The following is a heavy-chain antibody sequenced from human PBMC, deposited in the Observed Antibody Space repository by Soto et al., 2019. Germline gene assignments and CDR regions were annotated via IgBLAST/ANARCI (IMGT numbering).Heavy chain of an antibody. CDR1: GFTFSSQT. Sequence: EVQLLESGGGLVQPGGSLRLSCAASGFTFSSQTMSWVRQAPGKGLEWVSVISSSGSTSYTDSVEGRFTISKDSSKNTLYLKLNSLRVEDTAVYYCAKGARDVESWGQGTLVTV. CDR2: ISSSGST. J-gene: IGHJ4*02. D-gene: IGHD5-12*01. CDR3: AKGARDVES. V-gene: IGHV3-23*01.